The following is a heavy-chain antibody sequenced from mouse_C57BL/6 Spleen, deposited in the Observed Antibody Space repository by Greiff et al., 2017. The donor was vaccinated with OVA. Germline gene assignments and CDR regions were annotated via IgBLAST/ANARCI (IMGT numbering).Heavy chain of an antibody. J-gene: IGHJ1*03. Sequence: QVQLQQSGPGLVAPSPSLSITCTVSGFSLTSYGVSWVRQPTGQGLEWLGVIWGDGGTNYHSALISRLGISKDNSKSQVFLKLNSLQTDDTATYYCAKGNDNYYGYFDVWGTGTTVTVSS. CDR3: AKGNDNYYGYFDV. CDR1: GFSLTSYG. CDR2: IWGDGGT. V-gene: IGHV2-3*01.